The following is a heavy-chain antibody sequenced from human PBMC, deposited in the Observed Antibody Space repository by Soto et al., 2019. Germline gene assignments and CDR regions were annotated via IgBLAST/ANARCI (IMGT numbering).Heavy chain of an antibody. D-gene: IGHD2-2*01. Sequence: SETLSLTCTVSGGSISSYYWSWIRQPPGKGLEWIGYIYYSGSTNYNPSLKSRVTISVDTSKNQFSLNLSSVTAADTAVYYCARHNLDIVVVPAAMQYYYYYMDVWGKGTTVTVSS. CDR2: IYYSGST. J-gene: IGHJ6*03. V-gene: IGHV4-59*08. CDR3: ARHNLDIVVVPAAMQYYYYYMDV. CDR1: GGSISSYY.